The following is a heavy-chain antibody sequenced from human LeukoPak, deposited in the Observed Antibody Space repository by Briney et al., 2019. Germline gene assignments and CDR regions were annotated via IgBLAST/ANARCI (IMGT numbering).Heavy chain of an antibody. V-gene: IGHV3-48*02. CDR1: GFTFSSYW. D-gene: IGHD3-3*01. CDR2: ISSSSSTI. CDR3: AREPNYDFWSGSDY. Sequence: GGSLRLSCAASGFTFSSYWMTWVRQAPGKGLEWVSYISSSSSTIYYADSVKGRFTISRENAKNSLYLQMNSLRDEDTAVYYCAREPNYDFWSGSDYWGQGTLVTVSS. J-gene: IGHJ4*02.